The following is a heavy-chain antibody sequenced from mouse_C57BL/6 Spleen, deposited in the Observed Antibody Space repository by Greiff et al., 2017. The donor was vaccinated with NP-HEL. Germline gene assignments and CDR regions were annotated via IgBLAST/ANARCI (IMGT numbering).Heavy chain of an antibody. Sequence: VKLQQPGAELVRPGSSVKLSCKASGYTFTSYWMHWVKQRPIQGLEWIGNIDPSDSETHYNQKFKDKATLTVDKSSSTAYMQLSSLTSEDSAVYYCARDYGSSYDYFDYWGQGTTLTVSS. V-gene: IGHV1-52*01. CDR1: GYTFTSYW. D-gene: IGHD1-1*01. CDR3: ARDYGSSYDYFDY. J-gene: IGHJ2*01. CDR2: IDPSDSET.